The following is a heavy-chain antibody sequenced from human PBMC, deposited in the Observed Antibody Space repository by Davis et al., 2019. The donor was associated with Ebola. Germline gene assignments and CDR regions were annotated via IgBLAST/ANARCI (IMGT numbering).Heavy chain of an antibody. J-gene: IGHJ4*02. D-gene: IGHD6-6*01. CDR2: IYPGDSDT. CDR1: GYSFSRYW. CDR3: ARHSSVATREGSDY. V-gene: IGHV5-51*01. Sequence: KVSCKGSGYSFSRYWIGWVRQMPGKGLEWMGIIYPGDSDTRYSPSFQGQVTISVDKSINTAYLQWSSLKASDTAMYYCARHSSVATREGSDYWGQGTLVTVSS.